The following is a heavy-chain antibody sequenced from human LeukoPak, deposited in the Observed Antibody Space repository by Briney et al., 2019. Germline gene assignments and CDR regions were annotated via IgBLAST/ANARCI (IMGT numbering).Heavy chain of an antibody. Sequence: GRSLRLSCAASGFTFSSYGMHWVRQAPGKGLEWVAVIWYDGSNKYYADSVKGRFTISRDNSKNTLYLQMNSLRAEDTAVYYCARDNSGFDYWGQGTLATVSS. CDR1: GFTFSSYG. V-gene: IGHV3-33*01. CDR3: ARDNSGFDY. CDR2: IWYDGSNK. D-gene: IGHD1-26*01. J-gene: IGHJ4*02.